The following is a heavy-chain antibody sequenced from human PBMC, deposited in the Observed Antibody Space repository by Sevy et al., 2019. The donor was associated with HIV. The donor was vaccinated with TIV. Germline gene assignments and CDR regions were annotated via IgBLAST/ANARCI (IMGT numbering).Heavy chain of an antibody. D-gene: IGHD3-22*01. J-gene: IGHJ4*02. V-gene: IGHV3-23*01. CDR3: AKGDFYCDSSAYYLFDY. CDR1: GFTFSGYA. CDR2: ISGSGDNS. Sequence: GGSLRLSCAASGFTFSGYAMSWVRQAPGKGLEWVSGISGSGDNSYYADSVKGRFTISRDNSKNTLYLQMNILRAEDTAVYYCAKGDFYCDSSAYYLFDYWGQGTLVTVSS.